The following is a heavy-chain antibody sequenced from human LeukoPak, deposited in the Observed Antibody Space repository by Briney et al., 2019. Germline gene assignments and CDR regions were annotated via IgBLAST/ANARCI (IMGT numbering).Heavy chain of an antibody. CDR1: GGSFSAYY. D-gene: IGHD5-24*01. J-gene: IGHJ4*02. Sequence: KPSETLSLTCAVYGGSFSAYYWSWIRQSPGKVLEWIGEIHHSGSTKYNPSLKSRVTISVDMSQSQFSLKLTSVTAADTAVYYCATEEGYNAYWGQGILVTVSS. CDR3: ATEEGYNAY. V-gene: IGHV4-34*01. CDR2: IHHSGST.